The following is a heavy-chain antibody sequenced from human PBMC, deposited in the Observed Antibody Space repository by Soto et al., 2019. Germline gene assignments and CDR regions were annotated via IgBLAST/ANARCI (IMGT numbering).Heavy chain of an antibody. J-gene: IGHJ4*02. CDR2: ISAYNGNT. Sequence: GASVKVSCKASGYTFTSYGISWVRQAPGPGLEWMGWISAYNGNTNYAQKLQGRVTMTTDTSTSTAYMELRSLRSDDTAVYYCARDKGCSSTSCYELYFDYWGQGTLVTVSS. V-gene: IGHV1-18*01. D-gene: IGHD2-2*01. CDR1: GYTFTSYG. CDR3: ARDKGCSSTSCYELYFDY.